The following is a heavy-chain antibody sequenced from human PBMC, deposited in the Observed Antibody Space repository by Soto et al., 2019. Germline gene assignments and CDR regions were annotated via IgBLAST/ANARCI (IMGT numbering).Heavy chain of an antibody. J-gene: IGHJ6*02. CDR3: AKDFKVWNYWFFDQMDV. D-gene: IGHD1-7*01. CDR2: ISGSGGST. V-gene: IGHV3-23*01. CDR1: GFTFSSYA. Sequence: LRLSCAASGFTFSSYAMSWVRQAPGKGLEWVSAISGSGGSTYYADSVKGRFTISRDNSKNTLYLQMNSLRAEDTAVYYCAKDFKVWNYWFFDQMDVWGQGTTVTVSS.